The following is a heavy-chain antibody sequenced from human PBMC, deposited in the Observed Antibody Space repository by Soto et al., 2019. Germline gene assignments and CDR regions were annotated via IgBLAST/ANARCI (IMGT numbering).Heavy chain of an antibody. CDR3: ARERRRLAQSQQLTPYYYYYGMDV. Sequence: SETLSLTCTVSGGSISSYYWSWIRQPPGKGLEWIGYIYYSGSTNYNPSLKSRVTISVDTSKNQFSLKLSSVTAADTAVYYCARERRRLAQSQQLTPYYYYYGMDVWGQGTTVTVSS. D-gene: IGHD6-13*01. V-gene: IGHV4-59*01. CDR2: IYYSGST. J-gene: IGHJ6*02. CDR1: GGSISSYY.